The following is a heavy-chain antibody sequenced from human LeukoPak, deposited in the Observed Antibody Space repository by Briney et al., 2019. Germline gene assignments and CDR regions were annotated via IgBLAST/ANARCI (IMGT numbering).Heavy chain of an antibody. CDR3: VHSKPSVWTFDYHNSGYYYFDY. J-gene: IGHJ4*02. D-gene: IGHD3-22*01. CDR2: IYWDDDK. CDR1: GFSLSTSGVA. Sequence: ESGPTLVKPTRTLTLTCSFSGFSLSTSGVAVGWIRQPPGKALEWLALIYWDDDKDYSPSLKSRLTITKDTSKNQVVLTMTNMDPVDTATYFCVHSKPSVWTFDYHNSGYYYFDYWGQGSLVTVSS. V-gene: IGHV2-5*02.